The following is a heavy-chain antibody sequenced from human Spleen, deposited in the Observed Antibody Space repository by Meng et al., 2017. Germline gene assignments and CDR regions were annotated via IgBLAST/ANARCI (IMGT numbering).Heavy chain of an antibody. CDR3: ARARPVLRFFDWLEY. J-gene: IGHJ4*02. CDR1: GFTFSSYE. CDR2: ITNVNSE. D-gene: IGHD3-9*01. V-gene: IGHV3-21*04. Sequence: GESLKISCAASGFTFSSYEMNWVRQAPGKGLEWVSCITNVNSEHYTDSVKGRFTISRDNAKNSLYLQMNSLRAEDTAVYYCARARPVLRFFDWLEYWGQGTLVTVSS.